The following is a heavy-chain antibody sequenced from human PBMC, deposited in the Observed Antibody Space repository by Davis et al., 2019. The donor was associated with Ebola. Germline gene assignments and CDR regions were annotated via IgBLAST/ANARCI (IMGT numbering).Heavy chain of an antibody. CDR2: IYYSGST. Sequence: SETLSLTCTVSGGSISGDYWSWIRQPPGKGLEWIGYIYYSGSTNYNPSLKSRVTISVDTSKNQFSLKLSSVTAADTAVYYCARGRTVDTAMVTGFYYGMDVWGQGTTVTVSS. CDR3: ARGRTVDTAMVTGFYYGMDV. J-gene: IGHJ6*02. V-gene: IGHV4-59*12. D-gene: IGHD5-18*01. CDR1: GGSISGDY.